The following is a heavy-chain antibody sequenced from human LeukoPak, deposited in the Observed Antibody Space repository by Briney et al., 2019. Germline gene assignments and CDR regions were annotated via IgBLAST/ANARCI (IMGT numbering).Heavy chain of an antibody. J-gene: IGHJ4*02. V-gene: IGHV3-23*01. Sequence: GGSLRLSCAASGFTFSNFAMTWVRQAPGKGLEWVSVISGDGDTTYYADSLKGRFTISRANSENTLYLQIKSLRADDTAVYYCAREVPEFDYWGQGTLVTVS. D-gene: IGHD4/OR15-4a*01. CDR3: AREVPEFDY. CDR1: GFTFSNFA. CDR2: ISGDGDTT.